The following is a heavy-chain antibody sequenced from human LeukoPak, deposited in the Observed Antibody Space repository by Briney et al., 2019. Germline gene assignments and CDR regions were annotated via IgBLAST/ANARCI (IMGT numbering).Heavy chain of an antibody. CDR1: GGTFSSHS. V-gene: IGHV1-69*13. CDR2: IIPMSTTS. D-gene: IGHD3-3*01. CDR3: ARPRTYYDSWSGYPPFDY. J-gene: IGHJ4*02. Sequence: GASVKVSCKASGGTFSSHSFNWVRQTPGQGLEWMGGIIPMSTTSKCAPKFQGRVTITADESTRTVFMELSSLRPEDTAVYYCARPRTYYDSWSGYPPFDYWGQGTLVTVSS.